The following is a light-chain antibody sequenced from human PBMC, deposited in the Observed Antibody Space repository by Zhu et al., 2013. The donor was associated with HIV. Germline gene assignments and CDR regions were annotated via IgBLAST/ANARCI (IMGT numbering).Light chain of an antibody. CDR1: QSISDW. V-gene: IGKV1-5*03. Sequence: DIQMTQSPSTLSASVGDRVTITCRASQSISDWLAWYQHKPGRAPKLLIHRASTLQSGVPSRFSGSGSGTEFTLTISSLQPDDFATYYCQQYNSLWTFGQGTKVEIK. J-gene: IGKJ1*01. CDR3: QQYNSLWT. CDR2: RAS.